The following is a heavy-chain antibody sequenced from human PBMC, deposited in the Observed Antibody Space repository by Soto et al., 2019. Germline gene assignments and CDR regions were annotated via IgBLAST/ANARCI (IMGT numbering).Heavy chain of an antibody. CDR2: IWYDGSNK. CDR1: GFTFSSYG. V-gene: IGHV3-33*01. D-gene: IGHD6-19*01. CDR3: TTEVALQWLVSAYFDY. J-gene: IGHJ4*02. Sequence: GGSLRLSCAASGFTFSSYGMHWVRQAPGKGLEWVAVIWYDGSNKYYADSVKGRFTISRDNSKNTLYLQMNSLRAEDTAVYYCTTEVALQWLVSAYFDYWGQGTLDTVSS.